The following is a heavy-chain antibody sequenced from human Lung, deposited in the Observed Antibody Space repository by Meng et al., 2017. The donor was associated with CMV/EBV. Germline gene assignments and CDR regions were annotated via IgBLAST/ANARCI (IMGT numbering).Heavy chain of an antibody. CDR2: IYHSGGT. CDR3: ARDPYATGWAG. D-gene: IGHD6-19*01. Sequence: QMAPTASGPGRVTPSGTLSLTCAVSGGSISISTWWSWVRQPPGKGLEWIGEIYHSGGTNYNPSLRGRVTISLDKSKNQFSLTLRSVTAADTAVYYCARDPYATGWAGWGQGTLVTVSS. V-gene: IGHV4-4*02. J-gene: IGHJ4*02. CDR1: GGSISISTW.